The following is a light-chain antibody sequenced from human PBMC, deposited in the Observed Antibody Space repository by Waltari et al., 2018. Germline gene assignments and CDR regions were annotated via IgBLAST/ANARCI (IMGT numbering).Light chain of an antibody. V-gene: IGKV2-30*02. CDR3: MQGTHWPYT. Sequence: DAVMTQSPLSLPVILGQPASISCRSSQSLVHRDGNIYLNWFQQRPGQSPRRLIYEISYRESGVPDRVSGSGSGTDFTLKISRVEAEDVGVYYCMQGTHWPYTFGQGTKLEIK. J-gene: IGKJ2*01. CDR1: QSLVHRDGNIY. CDR2: EIS.